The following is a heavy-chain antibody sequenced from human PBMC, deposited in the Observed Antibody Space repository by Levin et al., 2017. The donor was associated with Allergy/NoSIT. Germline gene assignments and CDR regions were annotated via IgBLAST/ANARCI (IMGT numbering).Heavy chain of an antibody. CDR2: IGTAGDT. J-gene: IGHJ6*02. CDR1: GFTFSSYD. CDR3: ARASGGNYYYGMDV. Sequence: GGSLRLSCAASGFTFSSYDMHWVRQATGKGLEWVSAIGTAGDTYYPGSVKGRFTISRENAKNSLYLQMNSLRAGDTAVYYCARASGGNYYYGMDVWGQGTTVTVSS. V-gene: IGHV3-13*01. D-gene: IGHD3-10*01.